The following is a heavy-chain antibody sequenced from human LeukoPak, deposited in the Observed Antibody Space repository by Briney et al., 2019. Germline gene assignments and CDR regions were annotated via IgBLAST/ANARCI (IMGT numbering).Heavy chain of an antibody. Sequence: ASVKVSCKASGGTFSSYTISWVRQAPGQGLEWMGRIIPILGIANYAQKLQGRVTITADKSTSTAYMELSSLRSEDTAVYYCARDRTPIVVVPAAIPCLSGWGQGTLVTVSS. D-gene: IGHD2-2*02. V-gene: IGHV1-69*04. CDR2: IIPILGIA. J-gene: IGHJ4*02. CDR3: ARDRTPIVVVPAAIPCLSG. CDR1: GGTFSSYT.